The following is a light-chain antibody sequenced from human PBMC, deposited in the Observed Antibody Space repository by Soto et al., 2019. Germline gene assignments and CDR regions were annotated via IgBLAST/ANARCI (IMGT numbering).Light chain of an antibody. CDR1: NIGSKG. Sequence: SYELTQPPSVSVAPGKTASISCGGNNIGSKGVHLYQQKPGQAPVLVIYSDTDLPPVIPERFSGSNSANLATLTISRVEAGDEDDYYCQVWDSGSAHVVFGGGTKVTVL. CDR3: QVWDSGSAHVV. J-gene: IGLJ2*01. V-gene: IGLV3-21*04. CDR2: SDT.